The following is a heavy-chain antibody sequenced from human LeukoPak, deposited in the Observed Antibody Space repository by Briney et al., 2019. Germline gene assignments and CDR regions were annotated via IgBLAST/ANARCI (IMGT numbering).Heavy chain of an antibody. CDR3: ARGQGYTMVRGPILH. V-gene: IGHV4-39*07. CDR2: ISYSGIT. Sequence: KASETLSLTCAVSGGSVSSSGFYWAWIRQPPGKGLEYIGTISYSGITYYGPSLKSRVTISVDTSKNQFSLKLSSVTAADTAVYYCARGQGYTMVRGPILHWGQGTLVTVSS. J-gene: IGHJ4*02. CDR1: GGSVSSSGFY. D-gene: IGHD3-10*01.